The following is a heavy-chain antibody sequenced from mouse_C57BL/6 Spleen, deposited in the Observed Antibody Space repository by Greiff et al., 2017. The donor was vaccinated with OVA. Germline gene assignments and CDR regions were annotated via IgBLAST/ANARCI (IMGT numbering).Heavy chain of an antibody. CDR2: FYPGSGSI. CDR3: ARHESLYGSSPYYYAMDY. V-gene: IGHV1-62-2*01. J-gene: IGHJ4*01. Sequence: QVQLKQSGAELVKPGASVKLSCKASGYTFTEYTIHWVKQRSGQGLEWIGWFYPGSGSIKYNEKFKDKATLTADKSSSTVYMELSRLTSEDSAVYFCARHESLYGSSPYYYAMDYWGQGTSVTVSS. CDR1: GYTFTEYT. D-gene: IGHD1-1*01.